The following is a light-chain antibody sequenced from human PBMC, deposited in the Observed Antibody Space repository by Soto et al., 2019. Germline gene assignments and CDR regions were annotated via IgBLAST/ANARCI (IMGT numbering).Light chain of an antibody. V-gene: IGLV2-18*02. CDR3: TSYASSSAYV. J-gene: IGLJ1*01. CDR1: SSDVGGYNR. CDR2: DVS. Sequence: QSVLTQPPSVSGYPGQSVAISCTGTSSDVGGYNRVSWYQQPPGKAPKLLIYDVSNRPSGGSTRFSGSKSGNTASLTISGLQAEDEADYYCTSYASSSAYVFGPGTKVTVL.